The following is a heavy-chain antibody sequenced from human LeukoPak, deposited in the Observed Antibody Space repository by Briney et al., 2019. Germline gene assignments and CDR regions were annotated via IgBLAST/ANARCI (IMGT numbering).Heavy chain of an antibody. CDR2: ISGSGGST. V-gene: IGHV3-23*01. CDR1: GFTFSSYA. Sequence: PGGSLRLSCAASGFTFSSYAMSWVRQAPGKGLEWVSAISGSGGSTYYADSVKGRFTISRDNSKNTLYLQMNSLRAEDTAVYYCARDTHIVATITTWFDPWGQGTLVTVSS. J-gene: IGHJ5*02. D-gene: IGHD5-12*01. CDR3: ARDTHIVATITTWFDP.